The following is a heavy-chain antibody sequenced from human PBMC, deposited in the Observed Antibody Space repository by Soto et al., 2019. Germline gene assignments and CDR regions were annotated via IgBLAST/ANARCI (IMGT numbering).Heavy chain of an antibody. CDR2: ISWNSGSI. CDR3: AKAESYSRSFGMDV. V-gene: IGHV3-9*01. CDR1: GFTFDDYA. Sequence: GGSLRLSCAASGFTFDDYAMHWVRQAPGKGLEWISGISWNSGSIGYADSVKGRFTISRDNAKNSLYLQMNSLRAEDTALYYCAKAESYSRSFGMDVWGQGNTVTVSS. D-gene: IGHD6-6*01. J-gene: IGHJ6*02.